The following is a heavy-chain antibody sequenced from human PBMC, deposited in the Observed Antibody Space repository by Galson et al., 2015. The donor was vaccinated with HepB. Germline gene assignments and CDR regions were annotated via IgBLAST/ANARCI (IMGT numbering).Heavy chain of an antibody. CDR1: GGTFSSYA. V-gene: IGHV1-69*13. Sequence: SVKVSCKASGGTFSSYAISWVRQAPGQGLEWMGGIIPIFGTANYAQKFQGRVTITADESTSTAYMELSSLRSEDTAVYYCARAEQLVRNWFDPWGQGTLVTVSS. CDR3: ARAEQLVRNWFDP. D-gene: IGHD6-13*01. CDR2: IIPIFGTA. J-gene: IGHJ5*02.